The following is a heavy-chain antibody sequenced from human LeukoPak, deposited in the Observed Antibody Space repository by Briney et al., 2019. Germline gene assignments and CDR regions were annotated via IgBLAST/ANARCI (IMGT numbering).Heavy chain of an antibody. CDR3: AVVRFLEWITYGMDV. D-gene: IGHD3-3*01. J-gene: IGHJ6*02. Sequence: ASVKVSCKASGYTFTGYYMHWVRQAPGQGPEWMGWINPNSGGTNYAQKFQGRVTMTRDTSISTAYMELSRLRSDDTAVYYCAVVRFLEWITYGMDVWGQGTTVTVPS. CDR1: GYTFTGYY. CDR2: INPNSGGT. V-gene: IGHV1-2*02.